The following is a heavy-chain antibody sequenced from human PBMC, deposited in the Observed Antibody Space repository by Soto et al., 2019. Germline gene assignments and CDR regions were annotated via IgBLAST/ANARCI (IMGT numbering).Heavy chain of an antibody. D-gene: IGHD5-12*01. V-gene: IGHV1-69*01. CDR1: GVTFSSYA. CDR3: ARTKGYTSYYFDY. J-gene: IGHJ4*02. Sequence: QVQLVQSGAEVKKPGSSVMVSCKASGVTFSSYAISWVRQAPGQALEWMGGIIPIFGTANYAQKFQGRVTITADESTSTAYMELSSLRSEDTAVYYCARTKGYTSYYFDYWGQGTLVTVSS. CDR2: IIPIFGTA.